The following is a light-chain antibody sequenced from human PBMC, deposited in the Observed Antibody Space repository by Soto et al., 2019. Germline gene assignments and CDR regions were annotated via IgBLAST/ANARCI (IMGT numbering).Light chain of an antibody. CDR3: GGGGSSPRFT. Sequence: EIVLTQSPGTLSLSPGERATLSCRASQSVSSSYLAWYQQKPGQAPRLLIYGASSRATGIPDRFSGSGSGTDFTLTISRLEPGDFGGCWGGGGGSSPRFTFGPGTKVDIK. J-gene: IGKJ3*01. CDR2: GAS. V-gene: IGKV3-20*01. CDR1: QSVSSSY.